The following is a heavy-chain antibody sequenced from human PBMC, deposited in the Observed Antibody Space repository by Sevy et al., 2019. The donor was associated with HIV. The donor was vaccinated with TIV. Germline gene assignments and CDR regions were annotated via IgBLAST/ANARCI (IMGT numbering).Heavy chain of an antibody. V-gene: IGHV7-4-1*02. Sequence: ASVKVSCKASGYTFTSYAMNWVRQAPGQGLEWMGWINTNTGNPTYPQGFTGRFVFSLDTSVSTAYLQISSLKAEDTAVYYCARDRYSRDYYYYYGMDVWGQGTTVTVSS. J-gene: IGHJ6*02. D-gene: IGHD5-18*01. CDR2: INTNTGNP. CDR3: ARDRYSRDYYYYYGMDV. CDR1: GYTFTSYA.